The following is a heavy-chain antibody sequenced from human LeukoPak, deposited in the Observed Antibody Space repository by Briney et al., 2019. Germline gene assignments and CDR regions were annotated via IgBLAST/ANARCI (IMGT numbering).Heavy chain of an antibody. CDR1: GFTFSSYG. CDR3: AKDHMQVLRYFDWLSHFDY. V-gene: IGHV3-30*02. Sequence: GGSLRLSCAASGFTFSSYGMRWVRQAPGKGLEWVAFIRYDGSNKYYADSVKGRFTISRDNSKNTLYLQMNSLRAEDTAVYYCAKDHMQVLRYFDWLSHFDYWGQGTLVTVSS. D-gene: IGHD3-9*01. CDR2: IRYDGSNK. J-gene: IGHJ4*02.